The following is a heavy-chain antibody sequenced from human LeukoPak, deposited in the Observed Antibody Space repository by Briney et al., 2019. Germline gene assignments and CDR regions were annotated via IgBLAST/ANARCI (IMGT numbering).Heavy chain of an antibody. D-gene: IGHD6-19*01. CDR1: GYTFTSYG. Sequence: ASVKVSCKASGYTFTSYGISWVRQAPGQGLEWMGWISAYNGNTNYAQKLQGRVTMTRNTSISTAYMELSSLRSEDTAVYYCARGRVEWLDPGAFDIWGQGTMVTVSS. J-gene: IGHJ3*02. V-gene: IGHV1-18*01. CDR2: ISAYNGNT. CDR3: ARGRVEWLDPGAFDI.